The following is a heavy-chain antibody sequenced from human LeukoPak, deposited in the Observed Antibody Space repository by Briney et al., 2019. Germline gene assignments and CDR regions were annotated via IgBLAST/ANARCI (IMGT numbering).Heavy chain of an antibody. D-gene: IGHD6-13*01. CDR1: GYTFTSYY. CDR3: ARYPLSYSSNWHYYFDY. CDR2: ISASNGNT. J-gene: IGHJ4*02. V-gene: IGHV1-18*04. Sequence: ASVKVSCKASGYTFTSYYMHWVRQAPGQGLEWMGWISASNGNTNYAQKLQGRATMTTDTSTSTAYMELRSLTSDDTAVYYCARYPLSYSSNWHYYFDYWGQGTLLTVSS.